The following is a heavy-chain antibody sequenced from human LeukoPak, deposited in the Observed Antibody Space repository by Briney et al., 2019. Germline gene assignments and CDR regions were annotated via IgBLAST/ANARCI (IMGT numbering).Heavy chain of an antibody. J-gene: IGHJ4*02. Sequence: GASVKVFCKASGGTFSSYTISWVRQAPGQGLEWMDRIIPILGIANYAQKFQGRVTMSADKSTSTAYMELSSLRSEDTAVYYCASAAPAATKVYWIQGTLVTVSS. CDR3: ASAAPAATKVY. D-gene: IGHD2-15*01. CDR2: IIPILGIA. V-gene: IGHV1-69*02. CDR1: GGTFSSYT.